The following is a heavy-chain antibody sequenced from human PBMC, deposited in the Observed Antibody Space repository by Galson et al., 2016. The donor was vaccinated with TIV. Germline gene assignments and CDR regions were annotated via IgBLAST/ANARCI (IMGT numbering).Heavy chain of an antibody. CDR1: GFTFDEYA. D-gene: IGHD2-21*01. Sequence: SLRLSCAASGFTFDEYAIHWVRQAPGKGLEWVSLISDTDYTQYADSVKGRFTISRDKSRNIVYLHMDRLRVEDTAVYYCVRERRHCGNECFLRYYFGMDVWGQGTTVAVSS. V-gene: IGHV3-9*01. J-gene: IGHJ6*02. CDR2: ISDTDYT. CDR3: VRERRHCGNECFLRYYFGMDV.